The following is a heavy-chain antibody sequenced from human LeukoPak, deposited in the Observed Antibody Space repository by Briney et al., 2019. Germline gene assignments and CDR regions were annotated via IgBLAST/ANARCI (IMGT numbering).Heavy chain of an antibody. J-gene: IGHJ4*02. CDR1: GGSISRGSYY. CDR3: ARQTFGVLYFES. V-gene: IGHV4-61*02. Sequence: PSQTLSLTCVVSGGSISRGSYYWNWIRQPAGKGLEWMGRIYNSGTTNYNPSLKSRVTISADMSRNQLSLQLTSVTAADTAVYYCARQTFGVLYFESWGQGTLVIVSS. D-gene: IGHD3-10*01. CDR2: IYNSGTT.